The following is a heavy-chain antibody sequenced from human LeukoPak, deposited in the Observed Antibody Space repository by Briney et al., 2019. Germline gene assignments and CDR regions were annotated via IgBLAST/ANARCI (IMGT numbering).Heavy chain of an antibody. Sequence: PGGSLRLSCAASGFTFSSYWMHWVRHAPGKGLVWVSRINSDGSSTSYADSVKGRFTISRDNAKNSLYLQMNSLRAEDTAVYYCARLDYGSGSYAFDYWGQGTLVTVSS. V-gene: IGHV3-74*01. J-gene: IGHJ4*02. CDR2: INSDGSST. CDR3: ARLDYGSGSYAFDY. D-gene: IGHD3-10*01. CDR1: GFTFSSYW.